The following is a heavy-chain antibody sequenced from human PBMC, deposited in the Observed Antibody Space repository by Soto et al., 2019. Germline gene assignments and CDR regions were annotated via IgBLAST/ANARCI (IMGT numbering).Heavy chain of an antibody. CDR3: VKEGKVGVEGFDF. CDR1: GFTFSDHA. J-gene: IGHJ4*02. D-gene: IGHD1-26*01. Sequence: PGWSLRLSCAASGFTFSDHAMHWVRQAPGEGLEWVSGIRGDLVTTPYADSVKGRFTISRDNSKNTLYLQMNSLRAEDTAIYYCVKEGKVGVEGFDFWGQGKLVNV. CDR2: IRGDLVTT. V-gene: IGHV3-23*01.